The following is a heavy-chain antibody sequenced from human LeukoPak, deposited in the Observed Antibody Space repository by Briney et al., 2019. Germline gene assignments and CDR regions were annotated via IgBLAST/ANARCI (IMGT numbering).Heavy chain of an antibody. CDR3: ASSYYDSSGYSDY. CDR2: INSDGSST. CDR1: GFTFTLYW. Sequence: PGGSLRLSCAASGFTFTLYWMHWVRQAPGKGLVWVSRINSDGSSTNYADSVKGRLTISRDNAKNTLYLQMNSLRAEDTAVYYCASSYYDSSGYSDYWGQGTLVTVSS. D-gene: IGHD3-22*01. V-gene: IGHV3-74*01. J-gene: IGHJ4*02.